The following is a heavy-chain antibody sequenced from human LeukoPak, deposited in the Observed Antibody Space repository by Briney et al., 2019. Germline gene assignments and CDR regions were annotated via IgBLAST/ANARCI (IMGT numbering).Heavy chain of an antibody. D-gene: IGHD4-17*01. CDR2: IYNNGNT. Sequence: GGSLRLSCAASGLTVSSKYMSWVRQAPGKGLEWVSVIYNNGNTHYADSVKGRFTISRDNSKNTLYLQMSSLRAEDTAVYYCARVGGDQVGYWGQGTLVTVSS. V-gene: IGHV3-53*01. CDR1: GLTVSSKY. CDR3: ARVGGDQVGY. J-gene: IGHJ4*02.